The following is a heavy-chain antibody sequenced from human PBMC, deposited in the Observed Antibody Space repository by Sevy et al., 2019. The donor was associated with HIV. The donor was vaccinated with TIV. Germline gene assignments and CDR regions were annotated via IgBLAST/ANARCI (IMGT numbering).Heavy chain of an antibody. D-gene: IGHD3-10*01. CDR3: ASLPGSGSSPDMDV. J-gene: IGHJ6*02. CDR1: GFTFSNYF. Sequence: GGSLRLSCAASGFTFSNYFINWVRQAPGKGLEWVSSISSSSSYIYYADSVKGRFTISRDNSKNSLYLQMNGLRAEDRAVYYCASLPGSGSSPDMDVWGQGTTVTVSS. V-gene: IGHV3-21*01. CDR2: ISSSSSYI.